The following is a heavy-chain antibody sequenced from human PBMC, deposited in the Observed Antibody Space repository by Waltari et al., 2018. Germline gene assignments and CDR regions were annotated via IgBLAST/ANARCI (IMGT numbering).Heavy chain of an antibody. CDR2: INHSGST. V-gene: IGHV4-34*01. D-gene: IGHD3-10*01. Sequence: QVQLQQWGAGLLKPSETLSLTCAVYGGSFSGYYWSWIRQPPGTGLEWIGEINHSGSTNYNPCLKSRVTISVDTSKNQFSLKLSSVTAADTAVYYCARGRGAHIYYYYGMDVWGQGTTVTVSS. J-gene: IGHJ6*02. CDR1: GGSFSGYY. CDR3: ARGRGAHIYYYYGMDV.